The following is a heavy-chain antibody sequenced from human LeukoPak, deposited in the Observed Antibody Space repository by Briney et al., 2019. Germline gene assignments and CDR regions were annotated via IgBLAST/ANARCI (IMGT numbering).Heavy chain of an antibody. J-gene: IGHJ5*02. CDR1: GYTFTGYY. Sequence: GASVKVSCKASGYTFTGYYMHWVRQAPGQGLEWMGWINPNSGGTNYAQKFQGRVTMTRDTSISTAYMELSRLRSDDTAVYYCARIYCSSTSCENRFDPWGQGTLVTVSS. CDR3: ARIYCSSTSCENRFDP. CDR2: INPNSGGT. V-gene: IGHV1-2*02. D-gene: IGHD2-2*01.